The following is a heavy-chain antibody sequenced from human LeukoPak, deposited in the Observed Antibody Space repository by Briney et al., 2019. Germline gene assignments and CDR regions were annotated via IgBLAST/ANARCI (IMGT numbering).Heavy chain of an antibody. J-gene: IGHJ3*02. D-gene: IGHD3-9*01. CDR3: ARDREMYYDILTGYYKRGDAFDI. CDR2: ISAYNGNT. CDR1: GYTFTSYG. Sequence: ASVKVSCKASGYTFTSYGISWVRQAPGQGLEWMGWISAYNGNTNYAQKLQGRVTMTTDTSTSTAYMELRSLRSDDTAVYYCARDREMYYDILTGYYKRGDAFDIWGQGTMVTVSS. V-gene: IGHV1-18*01.